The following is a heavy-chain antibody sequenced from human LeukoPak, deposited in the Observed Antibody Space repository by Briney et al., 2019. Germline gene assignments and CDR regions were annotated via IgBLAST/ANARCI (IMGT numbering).Heavy chain of an antibody. Sequence: ASVKASCKASGYTFTSYGISWVRQAPGQGLEWMGWISAYNGNTNYAQKLQGRVTMTTDTSTSTAYMELRSLRSDDTAVYYCARKTDPDFWSGYWRGMDVWGQGTTVTVSS. CDR1: GYTFTSYG. V-gene: IGHV1-18*01. CDR3: ARKTDPDFWSGYWRGMDV. CDR2: ISAYNGNT. J-gene: IGHJ6*02. D-gene: IGHD3-3*01.